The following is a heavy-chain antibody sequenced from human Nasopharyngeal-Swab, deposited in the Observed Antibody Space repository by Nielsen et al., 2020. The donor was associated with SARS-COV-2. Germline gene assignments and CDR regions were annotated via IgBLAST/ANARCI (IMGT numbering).Heavy chain of an antibody. J-gene: IGHJ6*04. Sequence: GESLKISCAASGFTFSSYWMHWVRQAPGKGLVWVSRINSDGSSTSYADSVKGRFTISRDNAKNTLYLQMNGLRAEDTAVYYCARAWQQLADVWGKGTTVTVSS. CDR3: ARAWQQLADV. CDR1: GFTFSSYW. D-gene: IGHD6-13*01. V-gene: IGHV3-74*01. CDR2: INSDGSST.